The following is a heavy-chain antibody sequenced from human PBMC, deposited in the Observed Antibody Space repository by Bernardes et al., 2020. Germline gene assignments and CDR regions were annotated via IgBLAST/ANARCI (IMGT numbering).Heavy chain of an antibody. CDR3: ARVIAAAGPFGY. J-gene: IGHJ4*02. CDR1: GFTFSSYS. CDR2: ISSSSSYI. V-gene: IGHV3-21*01. Sequence: GSLRLSCAASGFTFSSYSMNWVRQAPGKGLEWVSSISSSSSYIYYADSVKGRFTISRDNAKNSLYLQMNSLRAEDTAVYYCARVIAAAGPFGYWGQGTLVTVSS. D-gene: IGHD6-13*01.